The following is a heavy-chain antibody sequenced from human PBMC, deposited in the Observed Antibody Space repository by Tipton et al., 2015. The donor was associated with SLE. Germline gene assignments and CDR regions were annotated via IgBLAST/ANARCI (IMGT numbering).Heavy chain of an antibody. CDR1: GFIFGDYA. CDR2: ISWNSGDI. D-gene: IGHD3-10*01. CDR3: ARKRTLWFGELPDFDY. Sequence: SLRLSCAASGFIFGDYAMHWVRQAPGKGLEWVSGISWNSGDIGYADSVKGRFTITRDNAKNSLYLQMNSLRAEDTAVYYCARKRTLWFGELPDFDYWGQGTLVTVSS. J-gene: IGHJ4*02. V-gene: IGHV3-9*01.